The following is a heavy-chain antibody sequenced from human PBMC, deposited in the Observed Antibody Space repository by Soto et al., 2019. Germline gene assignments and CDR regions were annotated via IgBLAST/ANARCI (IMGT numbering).Heavy chain of an antibody. CDR3: ASPKIAFYNWFDP. Sequence: QLQLQESGPGLVRPSETLSLTCTVSGGSISSSSYYWGWIRQPPGKGLEWIGSIYYSGSNYYNPSLNSRVTISVDTSKNQFSLKLSSVTAADTAVYYCASPKIAFYNWFDPWGQGTLVTVSS. V-gene: IGHV4-39*01. CDR2: IYYSGSN. D-gene: IGHD3-3*02. J-gene: IGHJ5*02. CDR1: GGSISSSSYY.